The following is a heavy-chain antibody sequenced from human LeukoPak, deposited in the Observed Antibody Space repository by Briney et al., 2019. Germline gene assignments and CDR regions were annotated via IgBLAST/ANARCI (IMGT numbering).Heavy chain of an antibody. CDR3: AKEAARKSYYYYYMDV. V-gene: IGHV3-48*03. D-gene: IGHD6-6*01. CDR1: GFTFSSYE. J-gene: IGHJ6*03. Sequence: PGGSLRLSCAASGFTFSSYEMNWVRQAPGKGLEWVSYISSSGSTIYYADSVKGRFTISRDNAKNSLYLQMNSLRAEDMALYYCAKEAARKSYYYYYMDVWGKGTTVTVSS. CDR2: ISSSGSTI.